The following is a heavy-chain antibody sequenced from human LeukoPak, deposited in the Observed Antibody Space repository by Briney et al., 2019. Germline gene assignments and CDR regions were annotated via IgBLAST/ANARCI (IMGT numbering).Heavy chain of an antibody. J-gene: IGHJ4*02. CDR3: ARIVGIASQGYFDY. D-gene: IGHD2-15*01. V-gene: IGHV1-69*01. CDR2: IIPIFGTT. Sequence: SVTVSCKASGGTLSRYAISWVRQAPGQGPEWMGGIIPIFGTTNYAQKFQGRVTISADESTSTAYMELSSLRSEDTAVYYCARIVGIASQGYFDYWGQGTLVTVSA. CDR1: GGTLSRYA.